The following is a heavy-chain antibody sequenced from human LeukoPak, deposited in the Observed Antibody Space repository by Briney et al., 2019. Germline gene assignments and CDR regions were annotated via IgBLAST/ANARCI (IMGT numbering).Heavy chain of an antibody. V-gene: IGHV3-21*01. J-gene: IGHJ3*02. CDR2: ISSSSSYI. Sequence: KPGGSLRLSCAASGFTFSSYSMNWVRQAPGKGLEWVSSISSSSSYIYYADSVKGRFTISRDNAKNSLYLQMNSLRAEDTAVYYCAREGDCTNGVCYLGAFDIWGQGTMVTVSS. CDR1: GFTFSSYS. D-gene: IGHD2-8*01. CDR3: AREGDCTNGVCYLGAFDI.